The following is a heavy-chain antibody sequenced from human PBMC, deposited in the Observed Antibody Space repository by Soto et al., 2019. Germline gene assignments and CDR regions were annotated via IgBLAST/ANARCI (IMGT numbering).Heavy chain of an antibody. D-gene: IGHD2-8*01. V-gene: IGHV1-69*01. J-gene: IGHJ4*02. CDR2: IIPLFGTA. CDR1: GGTFSSYA. Sequence: QVQLVQSGAEVKKPGSSVKVSCKASGGTFSSYAISWVRQAPGQALEWMGGIIPLFGTANYAQKFQGRVTITADESTSTAYMELSSLRSEDTAVYYCARENGPGSITYFDYWGQGTLVTVSS. CDR3: ARENGPGSITYFDY.